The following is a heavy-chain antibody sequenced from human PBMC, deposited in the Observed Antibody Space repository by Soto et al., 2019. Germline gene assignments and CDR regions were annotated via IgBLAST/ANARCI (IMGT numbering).Heavy chain of an antibody. CDR2: ISSSADIK. V-gene: IGHV3-48*03. CDR1: GFTFKNYE. J-gene: IGHJ4*02. Sequence: LRLSCAASGFTFKNYEMNWVRQAPGKGLEWIAYISSSADIKYYADSVKGRFTIYRDNAKNSLYLQMNSLRAEDTAVYHCARESSTTWSSLWGQGTLVTVSS. D-gene: IGHD6-13*01. CDR3: ARESSTTWSSL.